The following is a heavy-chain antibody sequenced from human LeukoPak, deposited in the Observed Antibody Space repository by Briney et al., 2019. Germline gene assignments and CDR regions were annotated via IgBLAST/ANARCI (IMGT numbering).Heavy chain of an antibody. CDR2: ISGSGGST. CDR1: GLTFSTYA. D-gene: IGHD3-22*01. Sequence: GGSLRLSCAASGLTFSTYAMHWVRQAPGKGLEWVSAISGSGGSTYYADSVKGRFTISRDNSKNTLYLQMNSLRAEDTAVYYCAKVVSSSGFAVDYWGQGTLVTVSS. V-gene: IGHV3-23*01. CDR3: AKVVSSSGFAVDY. J-gene: IGHJ4*02.